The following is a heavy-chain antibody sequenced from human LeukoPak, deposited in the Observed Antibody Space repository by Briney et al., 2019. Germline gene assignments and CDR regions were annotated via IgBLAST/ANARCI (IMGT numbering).Heavy chain of an antibody. CDR3: ARGGLDILRYFDWLSDY. V-gene: IGHV3-48*01. Sequence: GGSLRLSCAASGFTFRRYTLNWVRQAPGKGLEWISYIGSDNTTIDYADSVKGRFTISRDNSKNTLYLQMNSLRAEDTAVYYCARGGLDILRYFDWLSDYWGQGTLVAVSS. CDR2: IGSDNTTI. CDR1: GFTFRRYT. J-gene: IGHJ4*02. D-gene: IGHD3-9*01.